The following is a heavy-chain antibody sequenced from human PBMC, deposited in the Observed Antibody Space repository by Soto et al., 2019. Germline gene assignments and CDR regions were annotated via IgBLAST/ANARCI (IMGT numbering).Heavy chain of an antibody. CDR2: IIPMLDIV. J-gene: IGHJ5*02. CDR1: GVAFSNFV. Sequence: QVQPVQSGAEVKKPGSSVKVSCKASGVAFSNFVISWVRQAPGQGVEWVGGIIPMLDIVHYAQKFQGRVAINADESTSTAYMELSRLKSEDTAIYYCALEGGEGWFDPWGQGTLVTVSS. CDR3: ALEGGEGWFDP. V-gene: IGHV1-69*01. D-gene: IGHD2-15*01.